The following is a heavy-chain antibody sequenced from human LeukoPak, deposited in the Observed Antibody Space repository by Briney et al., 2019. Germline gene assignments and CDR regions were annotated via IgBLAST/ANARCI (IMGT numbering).Heavy chain of an antibody. Sequence: PSETLSLTCAVSGGSISSGGYYWSWIRQPPGKGLEWIGYIYYSGSTNYNPSLKSRVTISVDTSKNQVFLELSSVAAADTGVYYCARSVRGPSTIASSRFDPWGQGTQVTVSS. D-gene: IGHD6-13*01. CDR3: ARSVRGPSTIASSRFDP. CDR2: IYYSGST. J-gene: IGHJ5*02. V-gene: IGHV4-61*08. CDR1: GGSISSGGYY.